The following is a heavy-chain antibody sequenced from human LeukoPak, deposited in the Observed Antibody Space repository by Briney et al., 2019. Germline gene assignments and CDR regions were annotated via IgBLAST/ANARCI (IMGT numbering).Heavy chain of an antibody. Sequence: PGGSLRLSCAASGLTFTSYWMHWVRQAPGKGLVWVSRINSDGTSTTSADSVKGRFTISRDNAKNTLFLQMNSLRAEDTAVHYCAKGGRLRPDYWGQGALVTLSS. CDR1: GLTFTSYW. V-gene: IGHV3-74*01. D-gene: IGHD3-16*01. CDR2: INSDGTST. CDR3: AKGGRLRPDY. J-gene: IGHJ4*02.